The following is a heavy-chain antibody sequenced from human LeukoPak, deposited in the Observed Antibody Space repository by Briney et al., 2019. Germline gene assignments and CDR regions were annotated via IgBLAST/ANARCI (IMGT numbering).Heavy chain of an antibody. CDR2: ILYDGSNK. J-gene: IGHJ4*02. V-gene: IGHV3-30*18. CDR1: GFTFSSYG. D-gene: IGHD2-2*01. CDR3: AKVRGGYCSSTSCSLPNDY. Sequence: HPGGSLRLSCAASGFTFSSYGMHWVRQAPGKGLEWVAVILYDGSNKYYADSVKGRFTISRDNSKNTLYLQMNSLRAEDTAVYYCAKVRGGYCSSTSCSLPNDYWGQGTLVTVSS.